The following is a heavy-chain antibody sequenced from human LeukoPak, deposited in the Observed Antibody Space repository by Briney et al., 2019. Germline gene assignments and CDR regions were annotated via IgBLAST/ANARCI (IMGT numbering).Heavy chain of an antibody. Sequence: GASVKVSCKASGYTFTGYYMHWVRQAPGQGLEWMGWINPNSGGTNYAQKFQGRVTMTRDTSISTAYMELSRLRSDDTAVYYCARADILTGYYNDYWGQGTLVTVSS. CDR3: ARADILTGYYNDY. CDR2: INPNSGGT. D-gene: IGHD3-9*01. V-gene: IGHV1-2*02. CDR1: GYTFTGYY. J-gene: IGHJ4*02.